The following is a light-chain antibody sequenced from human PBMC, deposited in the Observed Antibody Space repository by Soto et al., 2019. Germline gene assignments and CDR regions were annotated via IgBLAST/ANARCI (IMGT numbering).Light chain of an antibody. CDR3: QHNYIIPLT. CDR1: QSVSSTY. J-gene: IGKJ4*01. Sequence: EIVFTQSPCTLSLSPGERAIFSCRASQSVSSTYLAWYQQKPGQAPRLLIYGASNRATGIPDRFSGSGSGTDFTLTISGLQPEDFATYYCQHNYIIPLTFGGGTKV. CDR2: GAS. V-gene: IGKV3-20*01.